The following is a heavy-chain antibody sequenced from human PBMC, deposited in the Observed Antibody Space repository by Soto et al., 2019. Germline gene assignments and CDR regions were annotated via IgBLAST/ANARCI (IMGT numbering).Heavy chain of an antibody. V-gene: IGHV1-69*13. J-gene: IGHJ4*02. CDR1: GGTFSSYA. D-gene: IGHD5-12*01. Sequence: ASVKVSCKASGGTFSSYAISWVRQAPGQGLEWMGGIIPIFGTANYAQKFQGRVTITADESTSTAYMELSSLRSEDTAVYYCARVEDGYNRYFDYWGQGTLVTVSS. CDR2: IIPIFGTA. CDR3: ARVEDGYNRYFDY.